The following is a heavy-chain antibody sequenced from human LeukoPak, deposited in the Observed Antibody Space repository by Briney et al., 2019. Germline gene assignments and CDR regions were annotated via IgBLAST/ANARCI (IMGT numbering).Heavy chain of an antibody. V-gene: IGHV3-15*07. CDR3: TTGIRGD. CDR1: DFTFDFYW. CDR2: IQSKTDGGKT. Sequence: GGSLRLSCVASDFTFDFYWMTWVRQAPGKGLEWVGRIQSKTDGGKTDYAAPVKGRFTISRDDSKNTLYLQMNSLKTEDTAIYYCTTGIRGDWGQGTLVTVSS. D-gene: IGHD3-3*02. J-gene: IGHJ4*02.